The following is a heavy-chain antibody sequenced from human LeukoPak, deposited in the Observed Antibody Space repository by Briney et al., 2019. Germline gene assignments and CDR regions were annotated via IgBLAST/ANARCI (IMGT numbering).Heavy chain of an antibody. J-gene: IGHJ6*02. CDR2: IYYSGST. CDR3: ARHGAGGWFGELPFYGMDV. Sequence: SETLSLTCTVSGGSISSYYWSWIRQPPGKGLEWIGYIYYSGSTNYNPSLKSRVTISVDTSKNQFSLKLSSVTAADTAVYYCARHGAGGWFGELPFYGMDVWGQGTTVTVSS. CDR1: GGSISSYY. D-gene: IGHD3-10*01. V-gene: IGHV4-59*08.